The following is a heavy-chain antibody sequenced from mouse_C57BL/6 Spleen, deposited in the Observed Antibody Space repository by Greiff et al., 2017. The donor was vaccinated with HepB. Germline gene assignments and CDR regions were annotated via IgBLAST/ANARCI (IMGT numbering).Heavy chain of an antibody. Sequence: VQLQQSGPELVKPGASVKISCKASGFSFTDYNMNWVKQSNGKSLEWIGVINPNYGTTSYNQKFKGKATLTVDQSSSTAYMQLNSLTSEDSAVYYCARGIYYGNYVRAMDYWGQGTSVTVSS. CDR3: ARGIYYGNYVRAMDY. J-gene: IGHJ4*01. CDR2: INPNYGTT. D-gene: IGHD2-1*01. V-gene: IGHV1-39*01. CDR1: GFSFTDYN.